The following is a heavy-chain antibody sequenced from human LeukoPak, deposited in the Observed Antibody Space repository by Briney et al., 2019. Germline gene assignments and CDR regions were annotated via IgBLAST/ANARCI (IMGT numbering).Heavy chain of an antibody. D-gene: IGHD5-18*01. CDR2: ISYDGSNK. V-gene: IGHV3-30-3*01. Sequence: GGSLRLSCAASGFTFSSYAMHWVRQAPGKGLEWVAVISYDGSNKYYADSVKGRFTISRDNSKNTLYLQMNSLRAEDTAVYYCARDPSSAGGYSYGSPDYWGQGTLVTVSS. CDR1: GFTFSSYA. J-gene: IGHJ4*02. CDR3: ARDPSSAGGYSYGSPDY.